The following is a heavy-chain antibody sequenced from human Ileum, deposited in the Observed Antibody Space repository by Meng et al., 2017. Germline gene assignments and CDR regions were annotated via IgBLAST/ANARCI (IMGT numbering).Heavy chain of an antibody. J-gene: IGHJ4*02. V-gene: IGHV1-3*01. D-gene: IGHD3-10*01. CDR1: GFTFVSYA. CDR2: ITAGNGNT. CDR3: ARDMPYSSGSFDY. Sequence: QGQLVQCGAEVKKPGASVTVSCKASGFTFVSYAIYWVRQAPGQGLEWMGWITAGNGNTKYSQKFQGRVTITRDTSASTAYMELSSLRSEDTAVYYCARDMPYSSGSFDYWGQGTLVTVSS.